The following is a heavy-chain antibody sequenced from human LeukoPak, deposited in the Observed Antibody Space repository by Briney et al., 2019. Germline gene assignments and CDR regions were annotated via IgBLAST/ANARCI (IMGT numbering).Heavy chain of an antibody. Sequence: SETLSLTCTVSGGSISSYHRSWIRQPPGKGLESIGYIYSSGSTHYNPSLKSRVTISVDTSKNQFSLKLSSVTAADTAVYYCARARNYYDSSGFYYEGDAFDIWGQGTMVTVSS. CDR2: IYSSGST. CDR3: ARARNYYDSSGFYYEGDAFDI. J-gene: IGHJ3*02. CDR1: GGSISSYH. V-gene: IGHV4-59*01. D-gene: IGHD3-22*01.